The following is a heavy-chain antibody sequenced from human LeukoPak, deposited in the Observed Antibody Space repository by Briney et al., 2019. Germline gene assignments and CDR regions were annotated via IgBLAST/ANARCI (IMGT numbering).Heavy chain of an antibody. CDR2: IYYSGST. V-gene: IGHV4-39*07. Sequence: SETLSLTCTVSGGSISSSSYYWGWIRQPPGKGLEWIGSIYYSGSTNYNPSLKSRVTISVDTSNNQFSLKLSSVTAADTAVYYCARVHSGYEYGAFDIWGRGTMVTVSS. D-gene: IGHD5-12*01. J-gene: IGHJ3*02. CDR3: ARVHSGYEYGAFDI. CDR1: GGSISSSSYY.